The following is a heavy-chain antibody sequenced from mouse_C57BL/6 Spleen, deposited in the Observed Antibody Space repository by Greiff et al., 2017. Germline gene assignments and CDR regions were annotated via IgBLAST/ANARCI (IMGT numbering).Heavy chain of an antibody. CDR3: ASYGSSYEGYFDV. CDR1: GYTFTSYG. V-gene: IGHV1-81*01. CDR2: IYPRSGNT. Sequence: QVQLQQSGAELARPGASVKLSSKASGYTFTSYGISWVKQRTGQGLEWIGEIYPRSGNTYYNEKFKGKATLTADKSSSTAYMELRSLTSEDSAVYFCASYGSSYEGYFDVWGTGTTVTVSS. J-gene: IGHJ1*03. D-gene: IGHD1-1*01.